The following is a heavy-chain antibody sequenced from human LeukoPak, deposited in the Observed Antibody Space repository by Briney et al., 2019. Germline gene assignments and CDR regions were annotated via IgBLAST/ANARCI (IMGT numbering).Heavy chain of an antibody. Sequence: PSETLSLTCAVYGGSFSGYYWSWIRRPPGKGLEWIGEINHSGSTNYNPSLKSRVTISVDTSKNQFSLKLSSVTAADTAVYYCARGVPYYYDSSGYYFDYWGQGILVTVSS. CDR1: GGSFSGYY. V-gene: IGHV4-34*01. CDR2: INHSGST. CDR3: ARGVPYYYDSSGYYFDY. J-gene: IGHJ4*02. D-gene: IGHD3-22*01.